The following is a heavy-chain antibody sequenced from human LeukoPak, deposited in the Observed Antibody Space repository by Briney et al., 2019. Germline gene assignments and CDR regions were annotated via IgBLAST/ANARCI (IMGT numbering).Heavy chain of an antibody. Sequence: TSETLSLTCAVYGGSFSGYYWSWIRQPPGKGLGWIGEINHSGSTNYNPSLKSRVTISVDTSKNQFSLKLSSVTAADTAVYYCAREISTTVTVGYYFDYWGQGTLVTVSS. D-gene: IGHD4-17*01. CDR2: INHSGST. CDR1: GGSFSGYY. CDR3: AREISTTVTVGYYFDY. J-gene: IGHJ4*02. V-gene: IGHV4-34*01.